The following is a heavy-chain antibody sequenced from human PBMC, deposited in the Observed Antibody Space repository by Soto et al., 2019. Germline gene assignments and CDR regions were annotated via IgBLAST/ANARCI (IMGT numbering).Heavy chain of an antibody. J-gene: IGHJ4*02. CDR2: IWYDGSNK. V-gene: IGHV3-33*01. CDR1: GFPFSSYG. CDR3: ASSIN. Sequence: HPGGSLRLSCAASGFPFSSYGMHWVRQAPGKGLDWVGVIWYDGSNKDYAESVKGRFTISRDNSKNTLYLQMNSLRADDTAVYYCASSINWGQGTLVTVSS.